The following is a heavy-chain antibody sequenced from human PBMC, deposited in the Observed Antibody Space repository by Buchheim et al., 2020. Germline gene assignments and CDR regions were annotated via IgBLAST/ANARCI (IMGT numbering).Heavy chain of an antibody. CDR2: ISADGTKK. D-gene: IGHD2/OR15-2a*01. V-gene: IGHV3-30*04. CDR3: VSDLWGQPPGGYYYGMDV. J-gene: IGHJ6*02. Sequence: QVKLVESGGGVVQPGRSLRLSCAASGFTFSRYPMHWVRQAPGKGLEWVAVISADGTKKYFIDSVKGRFTISRDNSNNTLNLQLRRLRADDTAVYFCVSDLWGQPPGGYYYGMDVWGQGTT. CDR1: GFTFSRYP.